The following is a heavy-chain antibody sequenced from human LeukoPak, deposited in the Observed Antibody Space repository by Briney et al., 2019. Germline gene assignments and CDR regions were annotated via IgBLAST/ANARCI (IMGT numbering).Heavy chain of an antibody. D-gene: IGHD2-2*01. CDR2: ISNSSTYI. Sequence: GGSLRLSCAASGFTFSSYNLNWVRQAPGKGLEWVSSISNSSTYIYYADSVKGRFTISRDNAKDSLSLQMNSLRAEDTAVYYCAKDRGRRIVVVPATKWGTFDYWGQGTLVTVSS. CDR1: GFTFSSYN. J-gene: IGHJ4*02. CDR3: AKDRGRRIVVVPATKWGTFDY. V-gene: IGHV3-21*01.